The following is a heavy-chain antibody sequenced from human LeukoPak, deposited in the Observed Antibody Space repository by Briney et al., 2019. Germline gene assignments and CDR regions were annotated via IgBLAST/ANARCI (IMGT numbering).Heavy chain of an antibody. CDR1: GGSISSYY. Sequence: ASETLSLTCTVSGGSISSYYWSWIRQPAGKGLEWIGRIYTSGSTNYNPSLKSRVTMSVDTSKNQFSLKLSSVTAADTAVYYCARVGVNDYYSSGSFDYWGQGTLVTVSS. CDR2: IYTSGST. J-gene: IGHJ4*02. D-gene: IGHD3-22*01. V-gene: IGHV4-4*07. CDR3: ARVGVNDYYSSGSFDY.